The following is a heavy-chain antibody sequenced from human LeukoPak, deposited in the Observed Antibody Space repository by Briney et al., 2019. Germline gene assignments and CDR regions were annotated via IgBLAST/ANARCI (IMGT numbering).Heavy chain of an antibody. Sequence: PGGSLRLSCAASGFTFSSYAMHWVRQAPGKGLEYVSAISSNGGSTYYANSVKGRFTISRDNSKNTLYLQMGSLRAEDMAVYYCASDGGLAGATSLWYFDYWGQGTRVTVSS. V-gene: IGHV3-64*01. CDR3: ASDGGLAGATSLWYFDY. CDR2: ISSNGGST. J-gene: IGHJ4*02. CDR1: GFTFSSYA. D-gene: IGHD6-13*01.